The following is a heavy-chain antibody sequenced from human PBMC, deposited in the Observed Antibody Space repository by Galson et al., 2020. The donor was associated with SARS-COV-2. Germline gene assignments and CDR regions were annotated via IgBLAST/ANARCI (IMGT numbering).Heavy chain of an antibody. CDR2: ISGTGVST. V-gene: IGHV3-23*01. CDR3: ANLGSPLVLSFQ. CDR1: GFSFSTYA. J-gene: IGHJ4*02. Sequence: GESLKISCAASGFSFSTYAMSWVRQAPGKGLEWVSSISGTGVSTYYADSVQGRFTISRDNPKDTLYLQMNSLRDEDTAVYYCANLGSPLVLSFQWGQGTLVTVSS. D-gene: IGHD6-13*01.